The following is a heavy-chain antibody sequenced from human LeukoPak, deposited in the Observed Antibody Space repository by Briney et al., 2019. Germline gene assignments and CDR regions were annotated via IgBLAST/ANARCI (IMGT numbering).Heavy chain of an antibody. D-gene: IGHD3-10*01. V-gene: IGHV3-48*03. CDR3: AREVWLAVGSRSGYYAYMDY. CDR1: GFTFTSYE. CDR2: ISSSGSTI. J-gene: IGHJ6*03. Sequence: GGSLRLSCAASGFTFTSYETNGGAQAPGKGLEWVSYISSSGSTIYYADSVKGRFTISRDNAKNSLYLQIISLSAEDTAVYYCAREVWLAVGSRSGYYAYMDYWGQGTTVTVSS.